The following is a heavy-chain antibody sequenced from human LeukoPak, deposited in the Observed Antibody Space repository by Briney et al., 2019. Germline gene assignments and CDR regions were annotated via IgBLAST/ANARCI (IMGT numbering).Heavy chain of an antibody. D-gene: IGHD3-3*01. CDR2: IYYSGST. V-gene: IGHV4-59*01. CDR1: GGSISSYY. J-gene: IGHJ4*02. CDR3: ARSHTISTGYFDY. Sequence: TSETLSLTCTVSGGSISSYYWSWIRQPPGKGLEWIGYIYYSGSTNYNPSLKSRVTISVDTSKNQFSLKLSSVTAADTAVYYCARSHTISTGYFDYWGQGTLVTVSS.